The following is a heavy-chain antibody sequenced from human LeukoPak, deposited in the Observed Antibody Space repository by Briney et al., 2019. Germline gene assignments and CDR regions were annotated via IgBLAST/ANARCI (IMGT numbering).Heavy chain of an antibody. CDR3: ARDRKRRTSADSSCNWFDP. CDR2: INPNSGGT. D-gene: IGHD3-22*01. V-gene: IGHV1-2*02. CDR1: GYTFTGYY. Sequence: ASVKVSCKASGYTFTGYYMHWVRQAPGQGLEWMGWINPNSGGTNYAQKFQGRVTMTRDTSISTAYMELSRLRSDDTAVYYCARDRKRRTSADSSCNWFDPWGQGTLVTVSS. J-gene: IGHJ5*02.